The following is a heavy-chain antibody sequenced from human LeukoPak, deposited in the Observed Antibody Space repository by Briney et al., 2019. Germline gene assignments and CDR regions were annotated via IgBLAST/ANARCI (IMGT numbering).Heavy chain of an antibody. CDR3: AKDTYYGFRQASGYYFDY. V-gene: IGHV3-23*01. Sequence: GGSLRLSCAASGFTFSSYAMSWVRQAPGKGLEWVSAISGSGGSTYYADPVKGRSTIYRDNSKNTMSLQMNSLRAEDTAVYYCAKDTYYGFRQASGYYFDYWGQGTLVTVSS. CDR2: ISGSGGST. CDR1: GFTFSSYA. D-gene: IGHD3-10*01. J-gene: IGHJ4*02.